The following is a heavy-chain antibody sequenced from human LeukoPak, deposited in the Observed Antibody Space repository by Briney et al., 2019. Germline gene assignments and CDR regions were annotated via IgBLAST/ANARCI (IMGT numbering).Heavy chain of an antibody. V-gene: IGHV1-2*02. J-gene: IGHJ4*02. CDR3: ARDRRYSGSQPFDY. D-gene: IGHD1-26*01. CDR2: INPNSGGT. Sequence: ASVKVSCKASGYTFTGYYMHWVRQAPGQGLEWMGWINPNSGGTNYAQKFQGRVTMTRDTSISTAYMELSRLRSDDTAVYYCARDRRYSGSQPFDYWGQGTLVPSPQ. CDR1: GYTFTGYY.